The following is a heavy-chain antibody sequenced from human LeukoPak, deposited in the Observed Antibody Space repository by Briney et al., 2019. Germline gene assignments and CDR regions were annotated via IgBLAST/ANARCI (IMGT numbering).Heavy chain of an antibody. CDR3: SFFAY. CDR1: GGSMSTMSYY. Sequence: KPSETLSLTCSVSGGSMSTMSYYWGWIRQAPGKGLEWIGSIYYSGITYHNPSLKSRVTISVDTSKKQFSLELTSVTAADTATYSSSFFAYWGQGTLVTVSS. CDR2: IYYSGIT. J-gene: IGHJ4*02. D-gene: IGHD6-13*01. V-gene: IGHV4-39*01.